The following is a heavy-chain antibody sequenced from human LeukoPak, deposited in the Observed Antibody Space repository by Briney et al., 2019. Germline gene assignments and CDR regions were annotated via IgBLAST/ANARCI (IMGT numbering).Heavy chain of an antibody. CDR3: ARKVLHCTTKPCQRSAIWGRLDYYYYGMDV. D-gene: IGHD1-26*01. CDR2: VIPVFATS. Sequence: GASVKVSCKASGGIFSRYVISWVRQAPGQGLEWMGGVIPVFATSKYAQRFQDRITITADESTTTAYMELSGLSSEDTAVYYCARKVLHCTTKPCQRSAIWGRLDYYYYGMDVWGQGTTVTVSS. V-gene: IGHV1-69*13. CDR1: GGIFSRYV. J-gene: IGHJ6*02.